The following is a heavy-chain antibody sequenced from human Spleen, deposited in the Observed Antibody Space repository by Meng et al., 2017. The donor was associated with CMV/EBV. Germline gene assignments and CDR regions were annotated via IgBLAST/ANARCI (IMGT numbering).Heavy chain of an antibody. CDR3: ARDLDYKWYFDY. V-gene: IGHV3-30-3*01. CDR1: GFTFSSYS. D-gene: IGHD3-10*01. CDR2: ISYDGSNK. Sequence: AAAGFTFSSYSMHWVRQAPGKGLEWVAVISYDGSNKYYADSVKGRFTISRDNSKNTLYLQMNSLRAEDTAVYYCARDLDYKWYFDYWGQGTLVTVSS. J-gene: IGHJ4*02.